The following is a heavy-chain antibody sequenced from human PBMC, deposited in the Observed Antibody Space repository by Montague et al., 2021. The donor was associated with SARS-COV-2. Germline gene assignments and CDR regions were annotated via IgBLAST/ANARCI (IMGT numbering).Heavy chain of an antibody. D-gene: IGHD2-21*01. CDR1: GGSISSYY. CDR2: IYYSGST. J-gene: IGHJ3*02. Sequence: SETLSLTCTVSGGSISSYYWSWIRQPPGKGLEWIGYIYYSGSTNYNPSLKSQVTISVDTSKNQFSLKLSSLTAADTAVYYFSRTPGQIAGDAFDIWGQGTMVTVSS. V-gene: IGHV4-59*01. CDR3: SRTPGQIAGDAFDI.